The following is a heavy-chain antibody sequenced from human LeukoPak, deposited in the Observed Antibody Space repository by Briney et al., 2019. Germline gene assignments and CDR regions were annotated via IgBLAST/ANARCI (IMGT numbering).Heavy chain of an antibody. D-gene: IGHD6-13*01. J-gene: IGHJ5*02. CDR3: AKPGIAAAQEGNWFDP. Sequence: PGRSLRLSCAASGFTFSSYGMHWVRQAPGKGLGWVAVIWCDGSNKYYADSVKGRFTISRDNSKNTLYLQMNSLRAEDTAVYYCAKPGIAAAQEGNWFDPWGQGTLVTVSS. CDR2: IWCDGSNK. CDR1: GFTFSSYG. V-gene: IGHV3-33*06.